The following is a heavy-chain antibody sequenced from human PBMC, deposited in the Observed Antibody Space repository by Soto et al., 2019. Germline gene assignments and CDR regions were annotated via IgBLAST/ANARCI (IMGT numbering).Heavy chain of an antibody. CDR1: GGSISSYY. CDR3: ARGTFGVVKD. Sequence: QVQLQESGPGLVKPSETLSLTCTVSGGSISSYYWRWIRQSPGKGLEWIGYMYYSGSTNYNPSLKSRVTISIETSRNQFSLKRSSVTAADTAVYYCARGTFGVVKDWGQGTLVTVSS. D-gene: IGHD3-3*01. J-gene: IGHJ4*02. V-gene: IGHV4-59*01. CDR2: MYYSGST.